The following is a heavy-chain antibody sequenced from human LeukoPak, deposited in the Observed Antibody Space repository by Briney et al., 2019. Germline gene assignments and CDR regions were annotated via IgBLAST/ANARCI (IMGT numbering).Heavy chain of an antibody. CDR3: AREYSSGLSWFDP. CDR2: IYYNGNT. D-gene: IGHD6-19*01. V-gene: IGHV4-61*01. J-gene: IGHJ5*02. CDR1: GGSISSNSHY. Sequence: SETLSLTCTVSGGSISSNSHYRGWIRQPPGKGLEWIGYIYYNGNTNYNPSLKSRVTISVDTSKNQFSLKLSSVTAADTAVYFCAREYSSGLSWFDPWGQGTLVTVSS.